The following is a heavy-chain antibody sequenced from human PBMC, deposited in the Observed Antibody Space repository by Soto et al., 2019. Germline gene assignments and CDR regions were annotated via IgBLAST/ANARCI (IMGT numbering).Heavy chain of an antibody. CDR3: ARRAEGYCSSTSCYPDFDY. D-gene: IGHD2-2*01. CDR2: IKQDGSEK. Sequence: GGSLRLSCAASGFTFSSYWMSWVRQAPGKGLEWVANIKQDGSEKYYVDSVKGRLTISRDNAKNSLYLQMNSLRAEDTAVYYCARRAEGYCSSTSCYPDFDYWGQGTLVTVSS. CDR1: GFTFSSYW. J-gene: IGHJ4*02. V-gene: IGHV3-7*01.